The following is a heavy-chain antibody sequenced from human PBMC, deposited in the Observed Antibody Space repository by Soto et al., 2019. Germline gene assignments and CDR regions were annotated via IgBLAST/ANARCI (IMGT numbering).Heavy chain of an antibody. D-gene: IGHD3-16*01. CDR2: IYYSGST. V-gene: IGHV4-39*01. Sequence: TVSGVSSSSSSYYWGWIPQPPGKGLEWIGSIYYSGSTYYNPSLKSRVTLSVDTSKNQFSLKLSSVTAADTAVYYCARQLEGLGDYSGQRIL. CDR3: ARQLEGLGDY. CDR1: GVSSSSSSYY. J-gene: IGHJ4*02.